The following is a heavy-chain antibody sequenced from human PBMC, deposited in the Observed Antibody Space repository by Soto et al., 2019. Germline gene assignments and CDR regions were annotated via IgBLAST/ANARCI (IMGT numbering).Heavy chain of an antibody. J-gene: IGHJ5*02. V-gene: IGHV1-18*01. CDR2: ISAYNGNT. CDR1: CYTLSNYG. D-gene: IGHD3-9*01. Sequence: ASVKVSCKASCYTLSNYGISWGRQAPGQRVGWMGWISAYNGNTNYAQKLQGRVTMTTDTSTSTAYMELRSLRSDDTAVYYCARGYYDILTGPTNPNWFDPWGQGTLVTVSS. CDR3: ARGYYDILTGPTNPNWFDP.